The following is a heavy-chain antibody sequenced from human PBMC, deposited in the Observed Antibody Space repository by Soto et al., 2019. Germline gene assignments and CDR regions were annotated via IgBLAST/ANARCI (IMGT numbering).Heavy chain of an antibody. Sequence: ASVKVSCKASGYTFTSYGISWVRQAPGQGLEWMGWISAYNGNTNYAQKLRGRVTMTTDTSTSTAYMELRSLRSDDTAVYYCARDWGVDCSGGSCKQYYYYYMDVWGKGTTVTVSS. CDR1: GYTFTSYG. D-gene: IGHD2-15*01. J-gene: IGHJ6*03. CDR2: ISAYNGNT. CDR3: ARDWGVDCSGGSCKQYYYYYMDV. V-gene: IGHV1-18*01.